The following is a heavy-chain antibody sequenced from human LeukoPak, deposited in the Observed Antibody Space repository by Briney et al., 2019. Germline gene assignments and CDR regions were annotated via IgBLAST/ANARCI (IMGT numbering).Heavy chain of an antibody. J-gene: IGHJ6*02. Sequence: PSETLSLTCTVSGGSISSYYWSWIRQPPGKGLEWIGYIYYSGSTSYNPSLKSRVTISVDTSKNQFSLKLSSVTAADTAVYYCARDGAAAGYYHYGMDVWGQGTTVTVSS. CDR1: GGSISSYY. D-gene: IGHD6-13*01. CDR2: IYYSGST. V-gene: IGHV4-59*01. CDR3: ARDGAAAGYYHYGMDV.